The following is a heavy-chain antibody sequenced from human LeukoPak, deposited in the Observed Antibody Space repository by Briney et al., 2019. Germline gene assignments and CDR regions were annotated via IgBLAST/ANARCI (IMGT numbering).Heavy chain of an antibody. CDR2: ISGSGGST. CDR1: GFTFSSYA. J-gene: IGHJ5*02. D-gene: IGHD3-10*01. Sequence: GSLRLSCAASGFTFSSYAMSWVRQAPGKGLEWVSAISGSGGSTYYADSVKGRFTISRDNSKNTLYLQMNSLRAEDTAVYYCAKEFITMVRGVIVAWFDPWGQGTLVTVSS. CDR3: AKEFITMVRGVIVAWFDP. V-gene: IGHV3-23*01.